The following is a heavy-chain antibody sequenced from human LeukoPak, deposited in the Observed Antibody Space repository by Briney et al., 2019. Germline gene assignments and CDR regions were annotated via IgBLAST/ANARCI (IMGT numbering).Heavy chain of an antibody. J-gene: IGHJ4*02. D-gene: IGHD1-26*01. V-gene: IGHV3-21*01. CDR3: ARRLSGSYHFDY. CDR2: ISSSSSYI. CDR1: GLTFSSYN. Sequence: GGSLRLSCAASGLTFSSYNMNWVRQAPGKGLEWVSSISSSSSYIYYGDSVKGRFTISRDNAKNSLYLQMNSLRAEDTAVYYCARRLSGSYHFDYWGQGTLVTVSS.